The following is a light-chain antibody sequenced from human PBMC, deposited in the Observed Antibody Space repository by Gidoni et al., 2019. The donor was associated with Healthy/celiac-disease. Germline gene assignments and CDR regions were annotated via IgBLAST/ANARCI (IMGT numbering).Light chain of an antibody. V-gene: IGKV3-20*01. Sequence: EIVLTQSPGTRSLSPGERATLPGRASQSVSSSYLAWYQQKPGQAPRRRIYGASSRATGIPDRFSGSGSGTDFTLTISRLEPEDFAVYYCQQYGSSITFGQGTRLEIK. CDR2: GAS. CDR1: QSVSSSY. CDR3: QQYGSSIT. J-gene: IGKJ5*01.